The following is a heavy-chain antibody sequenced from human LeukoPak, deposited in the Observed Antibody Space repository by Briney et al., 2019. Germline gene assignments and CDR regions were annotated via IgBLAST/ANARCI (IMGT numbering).Heavy chain of an antibody. V-gene: IGHV1-18*01. CDR1: GGTFSSYA. D-gene: IGHD3-10*01. J-gene: IGHJ6*03. CDR2: ISTYNGDT. CDR3: ARRVITLVRGYYYYYYMDV. Sequence: VASVKVSCKASGGTFSSYAISWVRQAPGQGLEWMGWISTYNGDTNYAQKFQDRVTMTTDTSTSTAYMELRSLRSDDTAVYYCARRVITLVRGYYYYYYMDVWGKGTTVTISS.